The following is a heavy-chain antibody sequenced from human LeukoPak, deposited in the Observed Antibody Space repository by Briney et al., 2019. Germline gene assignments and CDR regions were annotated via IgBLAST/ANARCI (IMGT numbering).Heavy chain of an antibody. CDR3: ATKNIVATRSSYYYYYGMDV. J-gene: IGHJ6*02. Sequence: ASVKVSCKASGGTFSSYAISWVRQAPGQGLEWMGGIIPIFGTANYAQKFQGRVTITADESTSTAYMELSSVRSEDTAVYYCATKNIVATRSSYYYYYGMDVWGQGTTVTVSS. D-gene: IGHD5-12*01. V-gene: IGHV1-69*13. CDR2: IIPIFGTA. CDR1: GGTFSSYA.